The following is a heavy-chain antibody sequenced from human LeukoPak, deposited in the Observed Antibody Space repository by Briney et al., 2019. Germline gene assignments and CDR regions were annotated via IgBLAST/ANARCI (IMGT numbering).Heavy chain of an antibody. CDR1: GFTFRSYT. Sequence: PGGSLRLSCSASGFTFRSYTMHWVRQAPGKGLECVSAVSTTGGSTYYADSVKGRFTISRDNSRNTLYLQMNSLRADDTAVHYCVKERYAYAFDYWGQGALVTVSS. CDR2: VSTTGGST. J-gene: IGHJ4*02. D-gene: IGHD5-18*01. CDR3: VKERYAYAFDY. V-gene: IGHV3-64D*09.